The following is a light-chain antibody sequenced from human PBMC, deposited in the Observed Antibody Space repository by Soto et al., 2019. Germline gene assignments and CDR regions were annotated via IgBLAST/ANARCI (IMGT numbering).Light chain of an antibody. J-gene: IGLJ1*01. Sequence: QSVLTQPASVSGSPGQSITISCTGTSSDVGKYNYVSWYQEHPGIAPKLMIYDVSNRPSGVSNRFSGSKSGNTASLTISGLQAEDEADYYCSSYTSSSTPYVFGTGTKVTVL. CDR2: DVS. CDR3: SSYTSSSTPYV. CDR1: SSDVGKYNY. V-gene: IGLV2-14*01.